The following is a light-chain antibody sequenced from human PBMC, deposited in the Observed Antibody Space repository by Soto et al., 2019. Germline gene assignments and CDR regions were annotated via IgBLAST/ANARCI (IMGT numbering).Light chain of an antibody. V-gene: IGKV1-33*01. CDR3: QQYYNLPHT. Sequence: EIQVPQFPSSLPAFVGHRVTLTCRASQDISNYLTWYQQKPGKAPKLLVYDASNLQTGVPSRFSGSGSGTDFTFTISCLQPEDIATYYCQQYYNLPHTFGGGTKVDVK. CDR2: DAS. J-gene: IGKJ4*01. CDR1: QDISNY.